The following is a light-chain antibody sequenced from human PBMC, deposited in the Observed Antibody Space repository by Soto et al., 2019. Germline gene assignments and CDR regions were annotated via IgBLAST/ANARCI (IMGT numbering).Light chain of an antibody. CDR1: QSVSNN. V-gene: IGKV3-15*01. CDR3: LQYDEWHRT. J-gene: IGKJ1*01. Sequence: EIALTQSPGTLSVSPGDRATLSCRAGQSVSNNLAWYQQKPGQAPRLVIYGASNRATGVPARFSGSGSGTEFTLTISSLQSEDFAFYYCLQYDEWHRTFGQGTKVDIK. CDR2: GAS.